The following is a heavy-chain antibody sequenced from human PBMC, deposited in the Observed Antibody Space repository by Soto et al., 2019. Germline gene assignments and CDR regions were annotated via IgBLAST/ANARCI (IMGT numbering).Heavy chain of an antibody. Sequence: GGSLRLSCAAYGLTVSSNYMSWVRQAPGKGLEWVSVIYSGGSTFYADSVKGRFTISRDNSKNTLFLQMNSVRAEDSAVYYCARDCSGGGCSSYYYFAMDVWGQGTTVTVSS. D-gene: IGHD2-15*01. J-gene: IGHJ6*02. CDR2: IYSGGST. CDR3: ARDCSGGGCSSYYYFAMDV. V-gene: IGHV3-53*01. CDR1: GLTVSSNY.